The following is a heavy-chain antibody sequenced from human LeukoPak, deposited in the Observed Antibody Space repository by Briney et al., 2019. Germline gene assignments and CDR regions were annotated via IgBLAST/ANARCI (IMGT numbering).Heavy chain of an antibody. CDR1: GDSVNNFY. J-gene: IGHJ4*02. D-gene: IGHD1-14*01. CDR2: IYYTGTP. V-gene: IGHV4-59*02. Sequence: SETLSLTCTVSGDSVNNFYWSWIRQPPGKGLEWIASIYYTGTPYYNSSLKSRVTISVDTSMNQFSLKLNSVTAADTAVYYCATGAGDFDHWGQGILVTVSS. CDR3: ATGAGDFDH.